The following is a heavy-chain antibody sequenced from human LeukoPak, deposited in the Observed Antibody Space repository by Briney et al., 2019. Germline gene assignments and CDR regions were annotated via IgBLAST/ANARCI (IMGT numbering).Heavy chain of an antibody. D-gene: IGHD2-8*02. CDR1: GFTFSGYA. J-gene: IGHJ4*02. CDR2: ISDSGAST. V-gene: IGHV3-23*01. Sequence: GGSLRLSCAASGFTFSGYALSWVRQAPGKGLEWVSAISDSGASTYFADSVKGRFAISRDNSKNTLYLQMNSLRAEDTAVYYCAKVLMVCATADYWGQGTLVTVSS. CDR3: AKVLMVCATADY.